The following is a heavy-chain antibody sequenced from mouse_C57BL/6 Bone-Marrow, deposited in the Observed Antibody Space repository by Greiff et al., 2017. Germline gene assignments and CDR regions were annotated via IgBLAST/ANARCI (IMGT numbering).Heavy chain of an antibody. CDR1: GYTFTSYW. V-gene: IGHV1-55*01. CDR2: IYPGSGST. D-gene: IGHD2-10*01. J-gene: IGHJ4*01. Sequence: QVQLQQPGAELVKPGASVKMSCKASGYTFTSYWITWVKQRPGQGLEWIGDIYPGSGSTNYNEKFKSKATLTVDTSSSTAYMQLSSLTSEDSAVYYCARSYDGNHGNGMDYWGQGTSVTVSS. CDR3: ARSYDGNHGNGMDY.